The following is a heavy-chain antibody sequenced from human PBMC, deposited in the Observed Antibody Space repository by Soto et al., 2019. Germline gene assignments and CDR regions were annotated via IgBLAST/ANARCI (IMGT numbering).Heavy chain of an antibody. J-gene: IGHJ6*02. CDR1: GFSFSDYS. CDR3: ARDMRDWNTGMDV. D-gene: IGHD1-1*01. CDR2: ISKSSSHI. V-gene: IGHV3-21*01. Sequence: LRLSCAASGFSFSDYSMNWVRQAPGKGLEWVSSISKSSSHIYYGDSVKGRFTISRDNAKNSLYLHMNRLRAEDTAVYYCARDMRDWNTGMDVWGQGTTVTVSS.